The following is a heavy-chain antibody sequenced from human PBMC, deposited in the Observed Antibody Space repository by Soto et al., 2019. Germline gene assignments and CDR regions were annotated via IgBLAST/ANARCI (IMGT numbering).Heavy chain of an antibody. CDR1: GGSISSYA. J-gene: IGHJ4*02. Sequence: PETLPPTFADSGGSISSYAWSWIRPPPGKGLELIGSIYYSGSTNYNPSLKSRVTIPVDTSKNPFSLKLSSVTAADTAVYYCARDAPTYYYDSSGYSPYYFDYWGQGTLVTVS. CDR2: IYYSGST. D-gene: IGHD3-22*01. CDR3: ARDAPTYYYDSSGYSPYYFDY. V-gene: IGHV4-59*01.